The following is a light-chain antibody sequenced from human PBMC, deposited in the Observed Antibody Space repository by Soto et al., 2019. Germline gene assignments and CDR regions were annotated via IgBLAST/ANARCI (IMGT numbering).Light chain of an antibody. Sequence: DIQMTQSPSTLSGSVGDRVTITCRANESVNIWLAWYQQKPGQAPKLLIQKASTLQSGVPSRFGGGGSGTEFTLTISNLQPEDFATYYCQQYHRSSRTFGQGTKVDIK. CDR1: ESVNIW. V-gene: IGKV1-5*03. CDR2: KAS. CDR3: QQYHRSSRT. J-gene: IGKJ1*01.